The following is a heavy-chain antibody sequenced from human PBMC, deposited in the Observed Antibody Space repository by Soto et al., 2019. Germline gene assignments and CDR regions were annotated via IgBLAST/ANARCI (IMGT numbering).Heavy chain of an antibody. CDR3: ARDVWDHSSSWYFEYFQH. V-gene: IGHV3-33*01. CDR2: IWYDGSNK. CDR1: GFTFSSYG. D-gene: IGHD6-13*01. Sequence: GGSLRLSCAASGFTFSSYGMHWVRQAPGKGLEWVAVIWYDGSNKYYADSVKGRFTISRDNSKNTLYLQMNSLRAEDTAVYYCARDVWDHSSSWYFEYFQHWGQGTLVTVSS. J-gene: IGHJ1*01.